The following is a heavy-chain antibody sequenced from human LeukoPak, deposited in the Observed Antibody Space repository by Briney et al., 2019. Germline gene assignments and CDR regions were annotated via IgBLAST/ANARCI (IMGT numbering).Heavy chain of an antibody. V-gene: IGHV3-21*01. Sequence: GGSLRLSCAASGFTFDDYGMSWVRQAPGKGLEWVSSISSSSSYIYYADSVKDRFTISRDNAKNSLYLQMNSLRAEDTAVYYCARGPPPGGYDGPYYFDYWGQGTLVTVSS. CDR3: ARGPPPGGYDGPYYFDY. J-gene: IGHJ4*02. D-gene: IGHD5-12*01. CDR1: GFTFDDYG. CDR2: ISSSSSYI.